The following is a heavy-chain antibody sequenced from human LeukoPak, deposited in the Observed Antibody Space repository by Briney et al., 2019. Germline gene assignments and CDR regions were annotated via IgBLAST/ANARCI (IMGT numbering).Heavy chain of an antibody. Sequence: SETLSLTCTVSGGSIGSSSYYWGWIRQPPGKGLEWIGSIYYSGSTYYDPSLNSRVTISVDTSKNHFSLKLSSVTAADTAVYYCARLSGVWQESNYYYGMDVWGQGTTVTVSS. CDR1: GGSIGSSSYY. J-gene: IGHJ6*02. CDR3: ARLSGVWQESNYYYGMDV. D-gene: IGHD2-8*02. V-gene: IGHV4-39*02. CDR2: IYYSGST.